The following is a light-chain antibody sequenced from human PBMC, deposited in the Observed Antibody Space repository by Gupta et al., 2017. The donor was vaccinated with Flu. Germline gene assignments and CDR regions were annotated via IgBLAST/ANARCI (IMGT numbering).Light chain of an antibody. CDR2: AAA. CDR3: QQSYSTPWT. CDR1: QSISSY. Sequence: DIQMTQSPSSLSASVGDRVTITCRASQSISSYLKWYQQKPGKAPKRLLYAAASLQSGVPSRFSGSGSGTDFTLTISSLQPEDFATDYCQQSYSTPWTFGQGTKVEIK. J-gene: IGKJ1*01. V-gene: IGKV1-39*01.